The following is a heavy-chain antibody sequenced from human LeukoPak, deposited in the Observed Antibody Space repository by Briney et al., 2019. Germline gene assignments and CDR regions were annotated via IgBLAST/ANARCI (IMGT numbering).Heavy chain of an antibody. V-gene: IGHV3-74*01. D-gene: IGHD3-22*01. CDR1: GFTFSSYW. J-gene: IGHJ4*02. Sequence: AGGSLRLSCAASGFTFSSYWMHWVRQAPGKGLVWLSRIHSDGSSTSYADSVRGRFTISRDDAKSTLYLQMNSLRVEDTAVYYCARSGWPYYFDYWGQGTLVTVSS. CDR2: IHSDGSST. CDR3: ARSGWPYYFDY.